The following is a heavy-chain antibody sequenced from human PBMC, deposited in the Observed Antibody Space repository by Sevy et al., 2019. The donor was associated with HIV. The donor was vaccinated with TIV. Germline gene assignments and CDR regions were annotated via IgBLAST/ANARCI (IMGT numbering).Heavy chain of an antibody. D-gene: IGHD6-6*01. CDR3: ARDTGSSFDLYYYYYGMDV. V-gene: IGHV1-69*13. CDR2: IIPIFGTA. J-gene: IGHJ6*02. CDR1: GGTFSSYA. Sequence: ASVKVSCKASGGTFSSYAISWVRQAPGQGLEWMGGIIPIFGTANYAQKFQGRVTITADESTSTAYMELSSLGSEDTAVYYCARDTGSSFDLYYYYYGMDVWGQGTTVTVSS.